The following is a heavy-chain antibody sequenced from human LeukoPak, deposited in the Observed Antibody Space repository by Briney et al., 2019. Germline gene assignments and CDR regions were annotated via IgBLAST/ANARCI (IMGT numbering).Heavy chain of an antibody. Sequence: SHTLSLTCAISGDSVSSNSAAWNWIRQSPSRGLEWLGRTFYRSKWYNDYAVSVKSRITINPDTSKNQFSLQLNSVTPEDTAVYYCARGSTPMYSSTWSFDYWGQGTLVTVSS. J-gene: IGHJ4*02. V-gene: IGHV6-1*01. CDR2: TFYRSKWYN. D-gene: IGHD6-13*01. CDR3: ARGSTPMYSSTWSFDY. CDR1: GDSVSSNSAA.